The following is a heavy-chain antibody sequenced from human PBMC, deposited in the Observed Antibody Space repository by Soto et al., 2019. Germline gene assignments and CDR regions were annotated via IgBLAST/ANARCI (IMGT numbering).Heavy chain of an antibody. CDR3: AKDGGNPLWYFDL. D-gene: IGHD2-15*01. Sequence: QVQLVESGGGVVQPGRSLRLSCAASGFTFSSYGMHWVRQAPGNGLEWVAVISYDGSNKYYADSVKGRFTISRDNSKNTLYLQMNSLRAEDTAVYYCAKDGGNPLWYFDLWGRGTLVTVSS. CDR1: GFTFSSYG. V-gene: IGHV3-30*18. J-gene: IGHJ2*01. CDR2: ISYDGSNK.